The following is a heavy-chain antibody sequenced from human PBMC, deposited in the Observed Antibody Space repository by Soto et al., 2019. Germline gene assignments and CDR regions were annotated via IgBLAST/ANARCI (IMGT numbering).Heavy chain of an antibody. CDR3: ARHGAPAGPYYYYGKDV. J-gene: IGHJ6*02. D-gene: IGHD6-13*01. CDR1: GYSFTSYW. V-gene: IGHV5-51*01. Sequence: PGESLKISCKGSGYSFTSYWIGWVRQMPGKGLEWMGIIYPGDSDTRYSPSFQGQVTISADKSISTAYLQWSSLKASDTAMYYCARHGAPAGPYYYYGKDVWGQGTTVTVSS. CDR2: IYPGDSDT.